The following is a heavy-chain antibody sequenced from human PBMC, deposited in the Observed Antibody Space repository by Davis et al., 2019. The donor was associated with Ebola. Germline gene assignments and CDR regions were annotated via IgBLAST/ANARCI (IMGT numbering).Heavy chain of an antibody. Sequence: GGSLRLSCAASGFTFSSYGMHWVRQAPGKGLEWVAVIWYDGSNKYYADSVKGRFIISRDNSKNTLYLQMNSLKTEDTAVYYCTSPGITGTDDYWGQGTLVTVSS. CDR1: GFTFSSYG. D-gene: IGHD1-20*01. V-gene: IGHV3-33*01. CDR2: IWYDGSNK. CDR3: TSPGITGTDDY. J-gene: IGHJ4*02.